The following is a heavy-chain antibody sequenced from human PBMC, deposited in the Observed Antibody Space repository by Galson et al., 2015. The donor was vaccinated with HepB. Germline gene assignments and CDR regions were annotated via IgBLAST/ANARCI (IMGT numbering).Heavy chain of an antibody. D-gene: IGHD1-7*01. CDR1: GRTFINYA. CDR3: VRESSWNFDV. V-gene: IGHV1-69*06. Sequence: SVKVSCKASGRTFINYAISWVRQAPGQGLEWLGGIMPLYSTKTFAQKFQNRLTLTANTSTTTVYMELSSLRSEDTAMYYCVRESSWNFDVWGQGTTVTVSS. J-gene: IGHJ6*02. CDR2: IMPLYSTK.